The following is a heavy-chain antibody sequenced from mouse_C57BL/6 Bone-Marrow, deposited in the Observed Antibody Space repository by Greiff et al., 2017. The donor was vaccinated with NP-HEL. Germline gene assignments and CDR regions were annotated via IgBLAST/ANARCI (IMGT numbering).Heavy chain of an antibody. V-gene: IGHV1-18*01. CDR2: INPNNGGT. D-gene: IGHD4-1*01. Sequence: VQLKQSGPELVKPGASVKIPCKASGYTFTDYNMDWVKQSHGKSLEWIGDINPNNGGTIYNQKFKGKATLTVDKSSSTAYMELRSLTSEDTAVYYCARSTNWDGGGFDYWGQGTTLTVSS. CDR1: GYTFTDYN. CDR3: ARSTNWDGGGFDY. J-gene: IGHJ2*01.